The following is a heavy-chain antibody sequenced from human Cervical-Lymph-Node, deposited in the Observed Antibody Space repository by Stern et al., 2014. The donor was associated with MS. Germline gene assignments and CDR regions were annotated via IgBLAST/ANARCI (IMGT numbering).Heavy chain of an antibody. Sequence: QVQLQESGPGLVKPSETLSLTCTVSGGSISSYYWSWIRQPPGKGLEWIGCIYYSGSTNYNPSLKSRVTISVDTSKNQFSLKLSSVTAADTAVYYCARGYYYGSGNAFDIWGQGTMVTVSS. V-gene: IGHV4-59*01. CDR2: IYYSGST. D-gene: IGHD3-10*01. CDR1: GGSISSYY. J-gene: IGHJ3*02. CDR3: ARGYYYGSGNAFDI.